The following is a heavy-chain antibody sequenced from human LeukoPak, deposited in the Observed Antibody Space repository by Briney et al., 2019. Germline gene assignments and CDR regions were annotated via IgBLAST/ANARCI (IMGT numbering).Heavy chain of an antibody. D-gene: IGHD6-13*01. CDR3: AMACSSSWYYFDY. J-gene: IGHJ4*02. V-gene: IGHV4-59*01. Sequence: SETLSLTCTVSGGSIRGYFWTWIRQPPGKGLERIGYIYYSGSTNYNPSLKSRVTIAVDTSKNQFSLGLNSVTAADTAVYYCAMACSSSWYYFDYWGQGTLVTVSS. CDR1: GGSIRGYF. CDR2: IYYSGST.